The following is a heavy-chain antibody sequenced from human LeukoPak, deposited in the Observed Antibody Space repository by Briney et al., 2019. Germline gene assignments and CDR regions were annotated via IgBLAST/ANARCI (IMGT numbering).Heavy chain of an antibody. J-gene: IGHJ4*02. CDR3: ARHTRSGCSSTSCPPFLDFDY. V-gene: IGHV4-39*01. CDR1: GGSISSSSYY. D-gene: IGHD2-2*01. CDR2: IYYSGST. Sequence: PSETLSLTCTVSGGSISSSSYYWGWIRQPPGKGLEWIVSIYYSGSTYYNPSLKSRVTISVYKSKNQFSLKLSSVTAADTAVYYCARHTRSGCSSTSCPPFLDFDYWGQGTLVTVSS.